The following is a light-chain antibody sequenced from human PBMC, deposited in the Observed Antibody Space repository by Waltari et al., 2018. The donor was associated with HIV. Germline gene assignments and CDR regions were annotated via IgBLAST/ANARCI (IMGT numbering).Light chain of an antibody. CDR3: QQSYSTPRT. CDR2: AAS. V-gene: IGKV1-39*01. J-gene: IGKJ1*01. CDR1: QSIRNY. Sequence: DLQMTQSPSSLSASVGDRVTITCRASQSIRNYLNWYQQRPGKAPNLLIYAASSLQSGVPSRFSASGFGTDFTLTISSLQPEDFATYYCQQSYSTPRTFGQGTKVDIK.